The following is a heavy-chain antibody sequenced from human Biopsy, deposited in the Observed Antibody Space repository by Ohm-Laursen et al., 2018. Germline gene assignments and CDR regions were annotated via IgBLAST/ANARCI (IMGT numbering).Heavy chain of an antibody. CDR2: VSYTGST. CDR1: GDSISSYY. D-gene: IGHD4-11*01. J-gene: IGHJ6*02. V-gene: IGHV4-59*01. Sequence: PGTLSLTCTVSGDSISSYYWSWIRQPPGKGLEWIGYVSYTGSTDYNPSLQSRVTISVDTSKNHFSLRLRSVTPADTAVYYCARDSGILNYGNFKYYHYYGMDVWGQGTKVTVSS. CDR3: ARDSGILNYGNFKYYHYYGMDV.